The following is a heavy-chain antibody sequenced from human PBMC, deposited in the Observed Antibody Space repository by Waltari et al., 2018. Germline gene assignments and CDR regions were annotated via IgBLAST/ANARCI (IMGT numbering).Heavy chain of an antibody. V-gene: IGHV4-61*02. J-gene: IGHJ3*02. CDR3: ASIYCGGDCYSEQDAFDI. CDR1: GGSISSGSYY. CDR2: IYTSGST. Sequence: QVQLQESGPGLVKPSQTLSLTCTVSGGSISSGSYYWSWIRQPAGKGLEWIGRIYTSGSTNYNPSLKSRVTISVDTSKNQFSLKLSSVTAADTAVYYCASIYCGGDCYSEQDAFDIWGQGTMVTVSS. D-gene: IGHD2-21*01.